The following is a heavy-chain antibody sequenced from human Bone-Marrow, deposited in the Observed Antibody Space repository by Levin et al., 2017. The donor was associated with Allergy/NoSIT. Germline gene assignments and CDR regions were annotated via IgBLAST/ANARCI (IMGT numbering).Heavy chain of an antibody. J-gene: IGHJ6*02. Sequence: GGSLRLSCVGSGYVFSYYWMSWVRQAPGKGLEWVAKINHDGSQKYYVDSVKGRFTISRDNAQNSLHLQMNSLRGEDTGVYFCARRQGGFLESLLRGTARGMDVWGQGTTVTVSS. V-gene: IGHV3-7*01. CDR3: ARRQGGFLESLLRGTARGMDV. CDR1: GYVFSYYW. D-gene: IGHD3-3*01. CDR2: INHDGSQK.